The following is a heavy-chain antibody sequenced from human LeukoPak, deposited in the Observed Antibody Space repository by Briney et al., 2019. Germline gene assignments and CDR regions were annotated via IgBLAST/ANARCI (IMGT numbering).Heavy chain of an antibody. J-gene: IGHJ3*02. CDR3: ARDLKGDADAFDI. V-gene: IGHV3-30*04. CDR1: GFTFGSYA. Sequence: GGSLRLSCAASGFTFGSYAMHWVRQAPGKGLEWVAVISYDGSNKYYADSVKGRFTISRDNSKNTLYLQMNSLRAEDTAVYYCARDLKGDADAFDIWGQGTMVTVSS. CDR2: ISYDGSNK.